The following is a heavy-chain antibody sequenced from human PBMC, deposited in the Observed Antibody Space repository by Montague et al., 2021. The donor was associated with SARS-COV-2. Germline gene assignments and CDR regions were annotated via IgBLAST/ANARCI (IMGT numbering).Heavy chain of an antibody. CDR3: ARGAGYSSSWYLAFEI. D-gene: IGHD6-13*01. J-gene: IGHJ3*02. V-gene: IGHV4-59*01. Sequence: SETLSLTCTVSGGSITSFYWSWIRQSPGEGLEWIGDIFPRGSANYNPALKSRVTISVDTSQNLISLQLSSVTAADTAVYYCARGAGYSSSWYLAFEIWGQGTMVTVSS. CDR1: GGSITSFY. CDR2: IFPRGSA.